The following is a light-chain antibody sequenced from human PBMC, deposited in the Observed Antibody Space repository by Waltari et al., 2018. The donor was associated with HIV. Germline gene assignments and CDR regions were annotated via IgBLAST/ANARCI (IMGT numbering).Light chain of an antibody. Sequence: EIVLTQSPGTLSLSPGERAALSCRASQKVTNNYLAWYQHKPGQSPRLLISGASRRATGIPDRFSGSGSGTDFTLTISRLEPEDFAVYYCQHYGGSPGTFGQGTKVEIK. CDR3: QHYGGSPGT. V-gene: IGKV3-20*01. CDR2: GAS. J-gene: IGKJ1*01. CDR1: QKVTNNY.